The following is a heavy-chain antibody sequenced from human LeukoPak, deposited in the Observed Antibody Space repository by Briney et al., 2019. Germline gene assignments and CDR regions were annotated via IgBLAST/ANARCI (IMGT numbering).Heavy chain of an antibody. V-gene: IGHV2-5*02. Sequence: SGPPLANPKQPLTLPCTFSGLSVSTSGVGVGWTRQPPGKALEWLALIYWDDDKRYSPSLKSRLTITKDTSKNQVVLTMTNIDPVNTATYYCAHTLYYYGSGSGNYFDYWGQGTLVTVSS. CDR1: GLSVSTSGVG. CDR2: IYWDDDK. J-gene: IGHJ4*02. CDR3: AHTLYYYGSGSGNYFDY. D-gene: IGHD3-10*01.